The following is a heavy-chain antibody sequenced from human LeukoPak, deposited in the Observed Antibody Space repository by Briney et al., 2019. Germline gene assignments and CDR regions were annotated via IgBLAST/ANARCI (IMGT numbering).Heavy chain of an antibody. CDR1: GGSFSGYY. D-gene: IGHD2-2*02. Sequence: SETLSLTCAVYGGSFSGYYWSWIRQPPGKGLEWIGEINHSGSTNYNPSPKSRVIIPVDTSKHPLSLQPSSVTAADTAVYYCARLGQKIHCSSTSCYTLLRWFDPWGQGTLVTVSS. CDR2: INHSGST. V-gene: IGHV4-34*01. J-gene: IGHJ5*02. CDR3: ARLGQKIHCSSTSCYTLLRWFDP.